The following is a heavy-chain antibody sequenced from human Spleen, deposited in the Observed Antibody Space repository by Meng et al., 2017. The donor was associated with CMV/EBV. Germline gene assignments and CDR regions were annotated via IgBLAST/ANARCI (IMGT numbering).Heavy chain of an antibody. CDR2: ISSSSSYI. J-gene: IGHJ4*02. CDR3: ARDTEKITIFGVVIQNHFDY. CDR1: GFTFSSYS. V-gene: IGHV3-21*01. D-gene: IGHD3-3*01. Sequence: GGSLRLSCAASGFTFSSYSMNWVRQAPGKGLEWVSSISSSSSYIYYADSVKGRFTISRDNAKNSLYLQMNSLRAEDTAVYYCARDTEKITIFGVVIQNHFDYWGQGTLVTVSS.